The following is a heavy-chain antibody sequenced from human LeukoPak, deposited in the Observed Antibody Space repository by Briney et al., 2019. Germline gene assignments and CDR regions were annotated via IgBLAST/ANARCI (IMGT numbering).Heavy chain of an antibody. V-gene: IGHV3-7*01. CDR1: GFTFSSYW. CDR3: ATDRKVGTWDPRFDY. Sequence: GGSLGLSCAASGFTFSSYWMMWLRQAPGKGLEWVANIRQDGGEKNYVDSVKGRFTISRDNAKISLYLQMNSLRAEDTAVYYCATDRKVGTWDPRFDYWGQGTLVTVSS. CDR2: IRQDGGEK. D-gene: IGHD4-23*01. J-gene: IGHJ4*02.